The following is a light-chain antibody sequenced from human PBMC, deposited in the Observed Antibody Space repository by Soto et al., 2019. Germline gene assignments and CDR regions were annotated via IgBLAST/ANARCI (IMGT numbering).Light chain of an antibody. Sequence: QSVLTQPASVSGSPGQSITISCTGTSSDVGGYNYVSWYQQHPGNAPRLMIYEVNNRPSGVPNRFSGSKSGNTASLTISGLQAEDEADYYCSSKTSSLSAYVFGTGTKVTVL. CDR3: SSKTSSLSAYV. J-gene: IGLJ1*01. V-gene: IGLV2-14*01. CDR1: SSDVGGYNY. CDR2: EVN.